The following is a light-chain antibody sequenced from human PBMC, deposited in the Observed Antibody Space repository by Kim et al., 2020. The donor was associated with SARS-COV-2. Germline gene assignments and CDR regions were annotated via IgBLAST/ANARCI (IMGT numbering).Light chain of an antibody. J-gene: IGKJ5*01. CDR3: QHRSNWPTT. V-gene: IGKV3-11*01. CDR2: AAS. Sequence: LSPGERATLSCRAKQSIGLYLAWYQQKPGQAPRLLIYAASDRATGIPARFSGSGSGTDFTLTISSLEPEDFAVYYCQHRSNWPTTFGQGTRLEIK. CDR1: QSIGLY.